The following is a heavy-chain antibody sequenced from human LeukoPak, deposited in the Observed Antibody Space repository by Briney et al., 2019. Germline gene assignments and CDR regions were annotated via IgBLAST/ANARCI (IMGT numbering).Heavy chain of an antibody. D-gene: IGHD2-21*01. J-gene: IGHJ4*02. Sequence: GGSLRLSCAASGFTFSSYAMHWVRQAPGKGLEWVAVISYDGSNKYYADSVKGRFTISRDNSKNTLYLQMNSLRAEDTAVYYCTTYYVGEGGRGHWGPGTPVTVSS. V-gene: IGHV3-30-3*01. CDR1: GFTFSSYA. CDR3: TTYYVGEGGRGH. CDR2: ISYDGSNK.